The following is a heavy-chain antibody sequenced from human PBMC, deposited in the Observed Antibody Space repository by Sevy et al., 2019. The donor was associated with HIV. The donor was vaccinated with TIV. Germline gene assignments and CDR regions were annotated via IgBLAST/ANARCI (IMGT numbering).Heavy chain of an antibody. CDR3: AREGCSRPHDY. CDR2: LSFGCGKI. J-gene: IGHJ4*02. CDR1: GFAFYEYS. V-gene: IGHV3-23*01. Sequence: GGSLRLSCAASGFAFYEYSMSWIRQAPGKGLEWVATLSFGCGKINYEDSVKGGFTISRDNSKNSFYLQMDNLRVEDTALYYCAREGCSRPHDYWGQGTRVTVSS. D-gene: IGHD2-8*01.